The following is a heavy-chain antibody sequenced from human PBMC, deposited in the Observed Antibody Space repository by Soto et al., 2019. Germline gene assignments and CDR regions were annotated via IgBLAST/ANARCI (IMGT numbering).Heavy chain of an antibody. CDR3: ARDPYSSGWYQGWFDP. D-gene: IGHD6-19*01. J-gene: IGHJ5*02. Sequence: GASVKVSCNASGYTFTSYYMHWVRQAPGQGLEWMGIINPSGGSTSYAQKFQGRVTMTRDTSTSTVYMELSSLRSEDTAVYYCARDPYSSGWYQGWFDPWGQGTLVTVSS. V-gene: IGHV1-46*01. CDR2: INPSGGST. CDR1: GYTFTSYY.